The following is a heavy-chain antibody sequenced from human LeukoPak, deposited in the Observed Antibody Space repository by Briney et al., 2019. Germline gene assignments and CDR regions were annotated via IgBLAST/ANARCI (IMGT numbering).Heavy chain of an antibody. J-gene: IGHJ4*02. CDR2: ISGSGGST. CDR3: ARDLRMWRITMIVVTPFSFDY. Sequence: PGGSLRLSCAASGFTFSSYAMSWVRQAPGKGLEWVSAISGSGGSTYYADSVKGRFTISRDNAKNSLYLQMNSLRAEDTAVYYCARDLRMWRITMIVVTPFSFDYWGQGTLVTVSS. CDR1: GFTFSSYA. D-gene: IGHD3-22*01. V-gene: IGHV3-23*01.